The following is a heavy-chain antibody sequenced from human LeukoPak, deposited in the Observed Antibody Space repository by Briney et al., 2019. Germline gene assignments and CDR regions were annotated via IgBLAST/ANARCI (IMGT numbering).Heavy chain of an antibody. CDR1: GGTFSSYA. CDR3: AREERRGSRLVDY. CDR2: IIPIFGTA. V-gene: IGHV1-69*13. D-gene: IGHD1-26*01. Sequence: ASVKVSCKASGGTFSSYAISWVRQAPGQGLEWMGGIIPIFGTANYAQKFQGRVTITADESTSTAYRELSSLRSEDTAVYYCAREERRGSRLVDYWGQGTLVTVSS. J-gene: IGHJ4*02.